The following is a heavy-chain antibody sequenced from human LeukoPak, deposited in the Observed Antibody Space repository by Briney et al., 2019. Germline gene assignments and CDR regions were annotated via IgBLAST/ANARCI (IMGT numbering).Heavy chain of an antibody. CDR2: IKQDGREK. D-gene: IGHD6-13*01. CDR1: GFTFSSYW. J-gene: IGHJ6*02. V-gene: IGHV3-7*01. Sequence: PGGSLRLSCAASGFTFSSYWMSWVGQAPGKGLEWVANIKQDGREKYNVDSVKGRFTISRDNAKNSLYVQMNSLRAEDTAVYYCARDSSSWEPYYYVMDLWARGTRVSVSS. CDR3: ARDSSSWEPYYYVMDL.